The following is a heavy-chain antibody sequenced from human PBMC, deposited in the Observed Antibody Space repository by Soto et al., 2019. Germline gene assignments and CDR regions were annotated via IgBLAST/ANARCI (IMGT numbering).Heavy chain of an antibody. J-gene: IGHJ5*02. Sequence: GGSLRLSCAASGFTFSDYYMSWIRQAPGKGLEWVSYISSSGSTIYYADSVKGRFTISRDNAKNSLYLQMDSLRAEDTAVYYCARDGETIAAAGTRNWFDPWGQGTLVTVSS. CDR2: ISSSGSTI. V-gene: IGHV3-11*01. CDR1: GFTFSDYY. D-gene: IGHD6-13*01. CDR3: ARDGETIAAAGTRNWFDP.